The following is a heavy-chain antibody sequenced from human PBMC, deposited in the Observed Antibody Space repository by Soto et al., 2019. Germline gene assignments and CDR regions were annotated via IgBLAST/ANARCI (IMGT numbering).Heavy chain of an antibody. CDR1: GFSLSTNGVG. V-gene: IGHV2-5*02. CDR2: IYWDDDK. J-gene: IGHJ5*02. D-gene: IGHD1-1*01. CDR3: THTVSRYLLYH. Sequence: QITLKESGPTLVKPTQTLTLTCTFSGFSLSTNGVGVGWIRQPPGKALEWLALIYWDDDKRYSPSLKSRLTITKDTSKRQVVLTITNMDPVDTATYYCTHTVSRYLLYHWGQGTLVTVSS.